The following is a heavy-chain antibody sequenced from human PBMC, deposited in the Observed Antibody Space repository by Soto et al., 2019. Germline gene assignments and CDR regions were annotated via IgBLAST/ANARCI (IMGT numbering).Heavy chain of an antibody. CDR2: IYYSGST. V-gene: IGHV4-31*03. D-gene: IGHD3-10*01. Sequence: QVQPQESGPGLVKPSQTLSLTCTVSGGSISSGAYYWSWIRQHPGKGLEWIGYIYYSGSTYYNPSLASRVTISIDTSKNQFSLKLSSLTAAETAVYYCARFPYGGGDWFDPWGQGTLVTVSS. J-gene: IGHJ5*02. CDR3: ARFPYGGGDWFDP. CDR1: GGSISSGAYY.